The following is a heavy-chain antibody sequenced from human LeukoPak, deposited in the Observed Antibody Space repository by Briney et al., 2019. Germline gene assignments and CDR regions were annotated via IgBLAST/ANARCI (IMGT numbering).Heavy chain of an antibody. CDR2: IRSKVQGGTT. J-gene: IGHJ1*01. Sequence: GVSLRLSCTVYVFTFGVYASRCARHAPGRGRECVGFIRSKVQGGTTNYAASLKGRFTISREDYNSTAYLQRTRLQIEETAVYYCGRDALRSPSVAGRGAEYIQHWGQGTLVTVSS. D-gene: IGHD6-19*01. CDR1: VFTFGVYA. CDR3: GRDALRSPSVAGRGAEYIQH. V-gene: IGHV3-49*04.